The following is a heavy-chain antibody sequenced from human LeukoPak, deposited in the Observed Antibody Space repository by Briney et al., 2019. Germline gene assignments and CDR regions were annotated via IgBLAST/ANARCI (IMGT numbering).Heavy chain of an antibody. Sequence: SETLSLTCTVSGGSISSYYWSWIRQPPGKGLEWIGYIYTSGSTNYNPSLKSRVTISVDTSKNQFSLKLSSVTAADTAVYYCARRSWGVYYFDYWGQGTLVTGSS. V-gene: IGHV4-4*09. D-gene: IGHD3-10*01. CDR2: IYTSGST. J-gene: IGHJ4*02. CDR3: ARRSWGVYYFDY. CDR1: GGSISSYY.